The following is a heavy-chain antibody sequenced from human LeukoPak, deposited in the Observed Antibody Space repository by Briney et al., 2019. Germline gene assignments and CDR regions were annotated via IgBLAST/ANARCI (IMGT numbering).Heavy chain of an antibody. CDR3: ARGDYYDSSGYYRFDY. CDR1: GYTFTSYD. CDR2: ISAYNGNT. V-gene: IGHV1-18*01. J-gene: IGHJ4*02. Sequence: ASVKVSCKASGYTFTSYDISWVRQAPGQGLEWMGWISAYNGNTNYAQKLQGRVTMTTDTSTSTAYMELRSLRSYDTALYYCARGDYYDSSGYYRFDYWGQGTLVTVSS. D-gene: IGHD3-22*01.